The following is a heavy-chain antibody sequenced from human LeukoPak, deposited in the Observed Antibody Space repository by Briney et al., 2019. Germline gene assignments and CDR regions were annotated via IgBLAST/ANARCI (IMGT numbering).Heavy chain of an antibody. D-gene: IGHD5-18*01. CDR2: IYYSGST. CDR3: ARGREDTAMEDY. V-gene: IGHV4-59*06. J-gene: IGHJ4*02. CDR1: GGSISSYY. Sequence: SETLSLTCTVSGGSISSYYWSWIRQHPGKGLEWIGYIYYSGSTYYNPSLKSRVTISVDTSKNQFSLKLSSVPAADTAVYYCARGREDTAMEDYWGQGTLVTVSS.